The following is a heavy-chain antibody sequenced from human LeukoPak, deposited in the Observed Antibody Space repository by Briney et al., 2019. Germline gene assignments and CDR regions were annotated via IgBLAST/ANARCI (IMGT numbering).Heavy chain of an antibody. Sequence: GGSLRLSCAASGFTFSNYGMHWVRQAPGKGLEWVAFIRYDGSNEYYADSVKGRFTISRDNSKNTLYLQMNSLRAEDTAVYYCARDRSSGWYLGYFDYWGQGTLVTVSS. V-gene: IGHV3-30*02. D-gene: IGHD6-19*01. CDR2: IRYDGSNE. CDR3: ARDRSSGWYLGYFDY. CDR1: GFTFSNYG. J-gene: IGHJ4*02.